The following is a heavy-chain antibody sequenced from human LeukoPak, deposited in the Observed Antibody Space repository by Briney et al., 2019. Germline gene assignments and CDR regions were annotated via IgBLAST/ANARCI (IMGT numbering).Heavy chain of an antibody. V-gene: IGHV3-23*01. CDR3: VLQQLVSIDYFDY. CDR1: GFTFSSYA. CDR2: ISGSGGST. D-gene: IGHD6-6*01. Sequence: GGSLRLSCAASGFTFSSYAMSWVRQAPGKGLEWVSAISGSGGSTYYADSVKGRFTISRDNSKNTLYPQMNSLRAEDTAVYYCVLQQLVSIDYFDYWGQGTLVTVSS. J-gene: IGHJ4*02.